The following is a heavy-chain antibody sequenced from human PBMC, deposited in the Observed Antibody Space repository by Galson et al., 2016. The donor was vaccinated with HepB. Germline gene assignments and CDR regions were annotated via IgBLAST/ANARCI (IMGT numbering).Heavy chain of an antibody. V-gene: IGHV3-23*01. Sequence: SLRLSCAASGFAFSAYGMTWVRQAPRPGLEWVAALSTSGGSTDYADSVRGRFTISRDNSKNMLYLQMNSLRAEDSALYYCAKGTTRLGDNWGQGILVTVSS. CDR2: LSTSGGST. D-gene: IGHD4-11*01. CDR1: GFAFSAYG. J-gene: IGHJ4*02. CDR3: AKGTTRLGDN.